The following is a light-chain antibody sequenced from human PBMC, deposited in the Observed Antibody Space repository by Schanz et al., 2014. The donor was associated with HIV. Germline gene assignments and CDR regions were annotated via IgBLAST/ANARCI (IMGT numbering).Light chain of an antibody. J-gene: IGLJ2*01. CDR2: EVT. CDR3: SSYTTTNPLVV. CDR1: SSDVDDYKH. Sequence: QSALTQPPSASGSPGQSVTISCTGTSSDVDDYKHVSWYQQEPGKAPKLLIYEVTKRPSGVPDRFSGSKSGNTASLTVSGLQAEDEADYYCSSYTTTNPLVVFGGGTKLTVL. V-gene: IGLV2-8*01.